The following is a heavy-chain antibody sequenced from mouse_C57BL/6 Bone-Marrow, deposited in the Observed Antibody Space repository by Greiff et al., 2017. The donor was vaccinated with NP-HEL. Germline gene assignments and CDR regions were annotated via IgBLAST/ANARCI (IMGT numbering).Heavy chain of an antibody. Sequence: EVHLVESGGGLVQPGGSLKLSCAASRFTFSDYGMAWVRQAPRKGPEWVAFISNLAYSIYYADTVTGRFTISRENAKNTLYLEMSSLRSEDTAMYYCARQWIYYDYESAMDYWGQGTSVTVSS. CDR1: RFTFSDYG. D-gene: IGHD2-4*01. V-gene: IGHV5-15*01. CDR2: ISNLAYSI. CDR3: ARQWIYYDYESAMDY. J-gene: IGHJ4*01.